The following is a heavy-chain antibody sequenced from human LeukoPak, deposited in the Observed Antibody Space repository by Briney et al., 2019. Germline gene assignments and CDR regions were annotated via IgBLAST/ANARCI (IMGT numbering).Heavy chain of an antibody. J-gene: IGHJ6*03. Sequence: SETLSLTCTVSGGSISSSSYYWGWIRQPPGKGLEWIGSIYYSGSTYYNPSLKSRVTISADTSKNQFSLKLSSVTAADTAVYYCARVVMGNYYYYMDVWGKGTTVTVSS. CDR2: IYYSGST. CDR1: GGSISSSSYY. V-gene: IGHV4-39*07. D-gene: IGHD2-21*01. CDR3: ARVVMGNYYYYMDV.